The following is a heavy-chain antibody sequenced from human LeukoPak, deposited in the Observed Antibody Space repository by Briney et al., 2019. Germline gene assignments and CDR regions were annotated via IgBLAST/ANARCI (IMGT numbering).Heavy chain of an antibody. CDR2: IYNNGGST. D-gene: IGHD6-19*01. CDR1: GFTFSSYA. J-gene: IGHJ4*02. Sequence: PGGSLRLSCGASGFTFSSYAMTWVRQAPGKGLEWVSNIYNNGGSTYYADSVKGRFTISGDNSKSTLYLQMNSLRAEDTAIYYCARRDSIGWPFDYWGQGTLVTVSS. V-gene: IGHV3-23*01. CDR3: ARRDSIGWPFDY.